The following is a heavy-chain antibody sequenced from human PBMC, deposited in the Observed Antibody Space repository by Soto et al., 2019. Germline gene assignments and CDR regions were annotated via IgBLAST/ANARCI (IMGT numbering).Heavy chain of an antibody. CDR3: ARDCHSGTYFDY. D-gene: IGHD1-26*01. Sequence: EVQLVESGGGLVQPGGSLRLSCAASGFTFSTYNMNWVRQAPGKGLEWVSYISTSSNTIYYADSVKGRFTISRDNAKNSLYLQMNSLRDEDTAVYYCARDCHSGTYFDYWGQGTLVTVSS. CDR1: GFTFSTYN. CDR2: ISTSSNTI. V-gene: IGHV3-48*02. J-gene: IGHJ4*02.